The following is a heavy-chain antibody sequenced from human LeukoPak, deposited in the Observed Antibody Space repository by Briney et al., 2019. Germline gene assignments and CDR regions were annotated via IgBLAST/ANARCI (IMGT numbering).Heavy chain of an antibody. V-gene: IGHV4-4*07. Sequence: SETLSLTCTVSGGSISSYYWSWIRQPAGKGLVWIGRIYTSGSTNYNPSLKSRVTMSVDTSKNQFSLKLSSVTAADTAVYYCARGQWELLRRWFVAFDIWGQGTMVTVSS. CDR3: ARGQWELLRRWFVAFDI. J-gene: IGHJ3*02. CDR2: IYTSGST. D-gene: IGHD1-26*01. CDR1: GGSISSYY.